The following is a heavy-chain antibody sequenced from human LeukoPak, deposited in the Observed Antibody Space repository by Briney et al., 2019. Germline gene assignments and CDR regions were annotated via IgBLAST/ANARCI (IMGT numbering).Heavy chain of an antibody. CDR3: ARDRMVRGVKSDY. J-gene: IGHJ4*02. V-gene: IGHV3-23*01. D-gene: IGHD3-10*01. CDR2: ISGSGGST. Sequence: GGSLRLSCAASGFTFSSYAMSWVRQAPGKGLEWVSAISGSGGSTYYADSVKGRFTISRDNSKNTLYLQMNSLRAEDTAVYYCARDRMVRGVKSDYWGQGTQVTVSS. CDR1: GFTFSSYA.